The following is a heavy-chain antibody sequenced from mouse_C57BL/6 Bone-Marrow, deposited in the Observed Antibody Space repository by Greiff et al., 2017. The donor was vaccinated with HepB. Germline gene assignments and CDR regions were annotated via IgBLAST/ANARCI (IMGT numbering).Heavy chain of an antibody. Sequence: EVQLVESEGGLVQPGSSMKLSCTASGFTFSDYYMAWVRQVPEKGLEWVANINYDGSSTYYLGSLKSRFIISRDNAKNILYLQMSSLKSEDTATYYCARDRGTTVVEYFDVWGTGTTVTVSS. CDR2: INYDGSST. CDR1: GFTFSDYY. V-gene: IGHV5-16*01. D-gene: IGHD1-1*01. CDR3: ARDRGTTVVEYFDV. J-gene: IGHJ1*03.